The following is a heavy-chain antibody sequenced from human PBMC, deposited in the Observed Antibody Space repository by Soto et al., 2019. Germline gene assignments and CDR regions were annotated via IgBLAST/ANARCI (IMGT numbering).Heavy chain of an antibody. CDR3: AKDRAAGSRVYTGDWYFDL. J-gene: IGHJ2*01. CDR2: IRNKANSYTT. Sequence: EVQLVESGGGLVQPGRSLRLSCAASGFTFSDHYMDWVRQAPGKGLEWVGRIRNKANSYTTEYAASVKGRFTISRDDSXNXVXXQMNSLQTEDTAVYFCAKDRAAGSRVYTGDWYFDLWGRGTLVTVSS. CDR1: GFTFSDHY. V-gene: IGHV3-72*01. D-gene: IGHD6-19*01.